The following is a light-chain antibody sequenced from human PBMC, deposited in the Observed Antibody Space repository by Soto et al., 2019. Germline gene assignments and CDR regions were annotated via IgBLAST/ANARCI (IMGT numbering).Light chain of an antibody. CDR1: SSDVGGYNY. CDR2: EVS. J-gene: IGLJ1*01. V-gene: IGLV2-14*01. Sequence: QSVLTQPASVSGSPGQSITISCTGTSSDVGGYNYVSWYQQHPGKAPKLMIYEVSNRPSGVSNRFSGSKSGNTASLTISGLQAEDEADYYCSSYTGSNNFGVFGTGTKSPP. CDR3: SSYTGSNNFGV.